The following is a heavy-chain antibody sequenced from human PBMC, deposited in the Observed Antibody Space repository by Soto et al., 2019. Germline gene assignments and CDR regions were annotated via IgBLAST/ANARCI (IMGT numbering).Heavy chain of an antibody. CDR1: GGSISSSNW. CDR3: ARQRWNDPFDY. Sequence: QVQLQESGPGLVKPSETLSLTCAVSGGSISSSNWWSWVRQPPGKGLEWIGEISHSGSTNYPTYLQSRVTTAVDKSMNQFSLKLSSVTAADTAVYYCARQRWNDPFDYWGQGTLVTVSS. J-gene: IGHJ4*02. CDR2: ISHSGST. D-gene: IGHD1-1*01. V-gene: IGHV4-4*02.